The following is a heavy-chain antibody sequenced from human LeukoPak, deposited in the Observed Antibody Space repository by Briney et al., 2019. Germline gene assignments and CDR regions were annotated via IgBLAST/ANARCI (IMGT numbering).Heavy chain of an antibody. D-gene: IGHD3-10*01. V-gene: IGHV3-11*01. CDR1: GFTFSDYY. Sequence: RGFLRLSCAASGFTFSDYYMSWIRQAPGKGLEWVSYVSSSGSTIYYADSVKGRFTISRDNAKNSLYLQMNSLRAEDTAVYYCARVERASGSYFYGMDVWGQGTTVTVSS. CDR3: ARVERASGSYFYGMDV. CDR2: VSSSGSTI. J-gene: IGHJ6*02.